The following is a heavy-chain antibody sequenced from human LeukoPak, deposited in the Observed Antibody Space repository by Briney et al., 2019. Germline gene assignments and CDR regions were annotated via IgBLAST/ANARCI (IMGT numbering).Heavy chain of an antibody. CDR3: ARGGAAPDAFGI. CDR1: GFTFSSYS. J-gene: IGHJ3*02. V-gene: IGHV3-21*01. CDR2: ISSSSSYI. Sequence: GGSLRLSCAASGFTFSSYSMSWVRQAPGKGLEWVSSISSSSSYIYYADSVKGRFTISRDNAKNSLYLQMNSLRAEDTAVYYCARGGAAPDAFGIWGQGTMVTVSS. D-gene: IGHD6-6*01.